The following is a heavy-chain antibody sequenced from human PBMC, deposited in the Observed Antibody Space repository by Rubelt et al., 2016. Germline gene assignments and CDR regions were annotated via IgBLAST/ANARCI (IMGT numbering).Heavy chain of an antibody. Sequence: RYWMHWVRQAPGKGLVWVSRINTDGSTSYADSVKGRFTISRDNGKNTLHLQMNSLRAEDTAVYYCAKALTTSSYYYYGLDVWGQGTTVTVSS. J-gene: IGHJ6*02. CDR3: AKALTTSSYYYYGLDV. D-gene: IGHD3-9*01. V-gene: IGHV3-74*01. CDR2: INTDGST. CDR1: RYW.